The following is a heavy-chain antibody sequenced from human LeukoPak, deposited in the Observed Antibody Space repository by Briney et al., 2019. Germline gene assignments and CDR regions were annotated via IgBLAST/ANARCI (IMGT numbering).Heavy chain of an antibody. CDR1: GGSISSYY. J-gene: IGHJ4*02. CDR3: ATYYYDSSGYPKFDY. CDR2: IYYSGST. D-gene: IGHD3-22*01. V-gene: IGHV4-59*01. Sequence: SETLSLTCTVSGGSISSYYWSWIRQPPGKGLEWIGYIYYSGSTNYNPSLKSRVTISLDTFKNQISLKLSSVTAADSAVYYCATYYYDSSGYPKFDYWGQGTLVTVSS.